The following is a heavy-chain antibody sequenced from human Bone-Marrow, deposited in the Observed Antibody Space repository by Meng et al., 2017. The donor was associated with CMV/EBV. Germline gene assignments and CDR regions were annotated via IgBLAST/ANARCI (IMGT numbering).Heavy chain of an antibody. D-gene: IGHD2-2*01. J-gene: IGHJ6*02. CDR2: ISYDGSNK. CDR3: ARDIVVVPAARYYYYYGMDV. CDR1: GFPFSSYA. Sequence: GGSLRLSCAASGFPFSSYAMHWVRQAPGKGLEWVAVISYDGSNKYYADSVKGRFTISRDNSKNTLYLQMNSLRAEDTAVYYCARDIVVVPAARYYYYYGMDVWGQGTTVTVSS. V-gene: IGHV3-30*04.